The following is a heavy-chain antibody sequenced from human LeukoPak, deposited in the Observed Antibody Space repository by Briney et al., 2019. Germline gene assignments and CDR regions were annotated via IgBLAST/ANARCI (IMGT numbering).Heavy chain of an antibody. CDR1: GFSISNYW. CDR3: ARVYDVWSGYYRDY. V-gene: IGHV3-7*04. D-gene: IGHD3-3*01. CDR2: IKQDGTET. Sequence: PGGSLRLSCAASGFSISNYWLSWVRQAPGKGLEWVANIKQDGTETYYVGSVKGRFIVSRDNAKNSLYLQMNSLRAEDTAVYYCARVYDVWSGYYRDYWGQETLVTVSS. J-gene: IGHJ4*02.